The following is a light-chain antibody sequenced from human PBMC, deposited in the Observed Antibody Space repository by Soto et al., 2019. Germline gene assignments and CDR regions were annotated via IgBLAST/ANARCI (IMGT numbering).Light chain of an antibody. Sequence: QPVLTQPASVSGSPGQSITISCTGTSSDVGGYNYVSWYQQHPGKAPKLMIYEVSNRPSGVSNRFSGSKSGNTASLTISGLQAEDEADYYCVLFMGSGIYVFGTGTKLTVL. CDR1: SSDVGGYNY. J-gene: IGLJ1*01. V-gene: IGLV2-14*01. CDR2: EVS. CDR3: VLFMGSGIYV.